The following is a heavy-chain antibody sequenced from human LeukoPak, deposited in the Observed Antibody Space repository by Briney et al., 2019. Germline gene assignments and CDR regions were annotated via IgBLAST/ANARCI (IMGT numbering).Heavy chain of an antibody. CDR3: AKDVAPDSGWDLDY. CDR1: GFTFSSYS. J-gene: IGHJ4*02. CDR2: IYNSGAKI. V-gene: IGHV3-23*01. D-gene: IGHD6-19*01. Sequence: PGGSLRLSCAASGFTFSSYSMNWVRQAPGKGLEWVSSIYNSGAKIFYADSVKGRFTISRDNSKNMLYLQMNSLRVEDTAVYYCAKDVAPDSGWDLDYWGQGTLVTVSS.